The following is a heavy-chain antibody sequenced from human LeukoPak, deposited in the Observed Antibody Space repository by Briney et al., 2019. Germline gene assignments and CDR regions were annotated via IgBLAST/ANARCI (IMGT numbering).Heavy chain of an antibody. J-gene: IGHJ4*02. V-gene: IGHV3-30*18. CDR3: AKDSGAIVGAHYFDY. D-gene: IGHD1-26*01. CDR2: ISYDGSNK. CDR1: GFTFSSYG. Sequence: GRSLRLSCAASGFTFSSYGMHWVRQAPGKGLEWVAVISYDGSNKYYADSVKGRFTISRDNSKNTLYLQMNSLRAEDTAVYYCAKDSGAIVGAHYFDYWGQGTLVTVSS.